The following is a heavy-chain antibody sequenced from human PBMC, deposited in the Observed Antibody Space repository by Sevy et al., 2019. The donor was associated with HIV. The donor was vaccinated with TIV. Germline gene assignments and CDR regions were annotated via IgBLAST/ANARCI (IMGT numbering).Heavy chain of an antibody. CDR2: IIPIFGTA. V-gene: IGHV1-69*06. J-gene: IGHJ6*03. D-gene: IGHD4-4*01. CDR3: ARAPGNSDYYYYYMDV. Sequence: ASVKVSCKASGGTFSSYAISWVRQAPGQGLEWMGGIIPIFGTANYAQKFQGRVTITADKSTSTAYMELSSLRSEVTAVYYCARAPGNSDYYYYYMDVWGKGTTVTVSS. CDR1: GGTFSSYA.